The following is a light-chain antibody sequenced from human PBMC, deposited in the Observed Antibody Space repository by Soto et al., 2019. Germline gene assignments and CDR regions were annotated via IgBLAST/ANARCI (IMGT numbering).Light chain of an antibody. CDR3: VQGTHWPWT. CDR1: QGLVYNDGNTF. V-gene: IGKV2-30*01. Sequence: DVVMTQSPLSLSVTLGQPASISCRSSQGLVYNDGNTFLNWFHQRPGQSPRRLIYQVSNRDSGVPDRFSGSGSGTDYTLTISGVEAEDVGIYYCVQGTHWPWTFGQGTKVEIK. CDR2: QVS. J-gene: IGKJ1*01.